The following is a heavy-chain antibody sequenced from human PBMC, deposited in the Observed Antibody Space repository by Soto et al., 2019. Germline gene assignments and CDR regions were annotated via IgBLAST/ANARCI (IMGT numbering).Heavy chain of an antibody. D-gene: IGHD2-2*01. Sequence: QVQLVQSGAEVKKPGASVKVSCKASGYTFTSYGISWVRQAPGQGLEWMGWISGKTAKTNYAQNLQGRVTITTDTSPSTAYMELRSLRSDDTALYYCARVPREIILVGMDVWGQGTTVTVSS. CDR2: ISGKTAKT. V-gene: IGHV1-18*04. CDR3: ARVPREIILVGMDV. J-gene: IGHJ6*02. CDR1: GYTFTSYG.